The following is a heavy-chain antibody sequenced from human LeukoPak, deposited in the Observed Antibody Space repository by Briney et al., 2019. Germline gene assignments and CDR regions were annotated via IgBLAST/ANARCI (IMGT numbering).Heavy chain of an antibody. Sequence: SETLSLTCTVSGVSISSSNSYWGWIRQPPGNGLEWIGSIYYSGNTYYSASLKSQVSISIDTFKNQFSLRLTSVTAADTAVYYCARQTGSGLFILPGGQGTLVTVSS. CDR1: GVSISSSNSY. J-gene: IGHJ4*02. V-gene: IGHV4-39*01. CDR2: IYYSGNT. CDR3: ARQTGSGLFILP. D-gene: IGHD3/OR15-3a*01.